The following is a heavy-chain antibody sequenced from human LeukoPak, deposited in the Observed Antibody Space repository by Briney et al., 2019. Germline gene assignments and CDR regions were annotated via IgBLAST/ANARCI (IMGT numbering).Heavy chain of an antibody. Sequence: ASVKVSCKTSGYTFISYGVTWARQAPGQGLEWMGWINPYNGNTHYAGYLQGRVTMTTDTSTGAAYMELTSLRSDDTAVYYCARCSSSRSSGCDFWGQGTLVTVSS. V-gene: IGHV1-18*01. D-gene: IGHD6-13*01. CDR2: INPYNGNT. CDR3: ARCSSSRSSGCDF. J-gene: IGHJ4*02. CDR1: GYTFISYG.